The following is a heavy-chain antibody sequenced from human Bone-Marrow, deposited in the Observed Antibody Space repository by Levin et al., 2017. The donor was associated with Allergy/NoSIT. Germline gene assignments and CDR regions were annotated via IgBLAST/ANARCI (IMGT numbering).Heavy chain of an antibody. D-gene: IGHD1-26*01. CDR1: GFTFSSYT. J-gene: IGHJ3*02. CDR3: AKGLSSGSPYRAFDM. Sequence: PGESLKISCAASGFTFSSYTMTWVRQAPGKGLEWVSTMRYSGDTTHYADSVKGRFTISRDISKDTLFLQMNSLRAEDTALYYCAKGLSSGSPYRAFDMWGQGTMVTVSS. CDR2: MRYSGDTT. V-gene: IGHV3-23*01.